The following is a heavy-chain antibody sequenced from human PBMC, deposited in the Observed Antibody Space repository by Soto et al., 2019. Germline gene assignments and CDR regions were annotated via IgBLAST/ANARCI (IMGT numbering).Heavy chain of an antibody. CDR1: GFTFDDYA. CDR3: AKDSGYSSSDTIFDY. J-gene: IGHJ4*02. Sequence: GGSLRLSCAASGFTFDDYAMHWVRQAPGKGLEWVSGISWNSGSIGYADSVEGRFTISRDNAKNSLYLQMNSLRAEDTALYYCAKDSGYSSSDTIFDYWGQGTLVTVSS. V-gene: IGHV3-9*01. CDR2: ISWNSGSI. D-gene: IGHD6-6*01.